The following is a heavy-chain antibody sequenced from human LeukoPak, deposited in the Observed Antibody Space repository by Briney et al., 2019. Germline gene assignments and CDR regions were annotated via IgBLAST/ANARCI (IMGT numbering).Heavy chain of an antibody. Sequence: ASVKVSCKASGYTISSHGISWVRQAPGQGLEWMGWISAYNGNTDYAQKLQGRVTMTTDTSTSTAYMELRSLRSDDTAVYYCAKVEAAAGTLAHFDYWGQGTRVTVSS. CDR2: ISAYNGNT. CDR1: GYTISSHG. CDR3: AKVEAAAGTLAHFDY. V-gene: IGHV1-18*01. D-gene: IGHD6-13*01. J-gene: IGHJ4*02.